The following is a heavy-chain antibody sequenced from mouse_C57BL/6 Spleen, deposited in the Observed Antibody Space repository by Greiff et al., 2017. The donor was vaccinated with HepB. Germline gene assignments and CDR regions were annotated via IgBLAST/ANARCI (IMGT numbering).Heavy chain of an antibody. D-gene: IGHD2-5*01. CDR2: IYPRSGNT. V-gene: IGHV1-81*01. Sequence: VMLVESGAELARPGASVKLSCKASGYTFTSYGISWVKQRTGQGLEWIGEIYPRSGNTYYNEKFKGKATLTADKSSSTAYMELRSLTSEDSAVYFCARGAYYSKGDYAMDYWGQGTSVTVSS. J-gene: IGHJ4*01. CDR3: ARGAYYSKGDYAMDY. CDR1: GYTFTSYG.